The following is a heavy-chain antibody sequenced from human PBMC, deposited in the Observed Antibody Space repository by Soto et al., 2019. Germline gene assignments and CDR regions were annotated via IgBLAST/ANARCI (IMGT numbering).Heavy chain of an antibody. V-gene: IGHV3-9*01. CDR1: GFTFDDYA. J-gene: IGHJ4*02. CDR3: AKDIEWLVVGRIDY. D-gene: IGHD6-19*01. Sequence: EVQLVESGGGLVQPGRSLRLSCAASGFTFDDYAMHWVRQAPGKGLEWVSGISWNSGSIGYADSVKGRFTISRDNAKNSLYLQMNSLRAEDTALYYCAKDIEWLVVGRIDYWGQGTLVTVSS. CDR2: ISWNSGSI.